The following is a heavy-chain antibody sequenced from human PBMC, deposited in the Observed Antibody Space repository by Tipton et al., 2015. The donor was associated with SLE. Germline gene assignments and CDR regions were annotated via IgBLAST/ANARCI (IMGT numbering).Heavy chain of an antibody. V-gene: IGHV4-59*11. CDR3: ARAPSGEIVVGGPDY. Sequence: TLSLTCTVSGGSISSHYWSWIRQPPGKGLEWIGDIYYSGSTNYNPSLKSRVTLSVDTSKNQFSLKLSSVTAADTAVYYCARAPSGEIVVGGPDYWGQGTLVTVSS. D-gene: IGHD3-22*01. CDR1: GGSISSHY. CDR2: IYYSGST. J-gene: IGHJ4*02.